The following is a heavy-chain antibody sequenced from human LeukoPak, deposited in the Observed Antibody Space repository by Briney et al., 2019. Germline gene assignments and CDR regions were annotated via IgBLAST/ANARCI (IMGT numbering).Heavy chain of an antibody. V-gene: IGHV3-53*01. J-gene: IGHJ4*02. CDR1: GFTVSSNY. Sequence: GGSLRLSCAASGFTVSSNYMSWVRQAPGKGLEWVSVIYSGGSTYYADSVKGRFTISRDNSKNTLYLQMNSLRAEDTAVYYCARGSKDVLRYSAEPYFDYWGQGTLVTVSS. CDR3: ARGSKDVLRYSAEPYFDY. D-gene: IGHD3-9*01. CDR2: IYSGGST.